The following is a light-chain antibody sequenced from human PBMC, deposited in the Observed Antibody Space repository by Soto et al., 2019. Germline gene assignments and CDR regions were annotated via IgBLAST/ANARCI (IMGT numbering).Light chain of an antibody. V-gene: IGKV3-15*01. Sequence: EVLMTQSPATLSRSPGGRATLSGRASQRINLNLAWHQQKPGQAPRLLIYSASIRATGIPARFSGSVSGTEFTLTIISLQSEDVAVYYFQQYDNWPPYTFGQGTKVDTK. CDR1: QRINLN. CDR3: QQYDNWPPYT. CDR2: SAS. J-gene: IGKJ2*01.